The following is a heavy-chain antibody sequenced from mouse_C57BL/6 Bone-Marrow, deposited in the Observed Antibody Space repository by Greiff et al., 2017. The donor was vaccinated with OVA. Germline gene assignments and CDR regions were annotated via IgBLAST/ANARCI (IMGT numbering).Heavy chain of an antibody. CDR2: ISSGSSTI. D-gene: IGHD1-1*01. Sequence: EVQGVESGGGLVKPGGSLKLSCAASGFTFSDYGMHWVRQAPEKGLEWVAYISSGSSTIYYADTVKGRFTISRDNAKNTLFLQMTSLRSEDTAMYYCARSKYHGSSPYWYFDVWGTGTTVTVSS. J-gene: IGHJ1*03. V-gene: IGHV5-17*01. CDR3: ARSKYHGSSPYWYFDV. CDR1: GFTFSDYG.